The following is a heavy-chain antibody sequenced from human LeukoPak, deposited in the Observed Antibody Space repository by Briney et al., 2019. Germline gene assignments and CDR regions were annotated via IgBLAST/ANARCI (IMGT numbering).Heavy chain of an antibody. CDR2: ISYDGSNK. D-gene: IGHD3-10*01. J-gene: IGHJ4*02. Sequence: PGRSLRLSCAASGFTFSSYAMHWVRQAPGKGLEWVAVISYDGSNKYYADSVKGRFTISRDNSKNTLYLQMTSLRAEDTAGDYCASPMVRGVIKVGPYGYWGQGTLVTVSS. V-gene: IGHV3-30*04. CDR1: GFTFSSYA. CDR3: ASPMVRGVIKVGPYGY.